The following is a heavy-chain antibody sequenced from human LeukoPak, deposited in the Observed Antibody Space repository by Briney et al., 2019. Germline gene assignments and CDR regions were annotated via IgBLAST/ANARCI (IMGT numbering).Heavy chain of an antibody. Sequence: SETLSLTCTVSGDSINSGSYYWSWLRQPAGKGLEWIGRIYTSGSTNYNPSLKSRVTISVDTSKNQFSLKLSSVTAADTAVYYCARRFDSWGQGTLVTVSS. CDR2: IYTSGST. CDR1: GDSINSGSYY. J-gene: IGHJ4*02. CDR3: ARRFDS. V-gene: IGHV4-61*02.